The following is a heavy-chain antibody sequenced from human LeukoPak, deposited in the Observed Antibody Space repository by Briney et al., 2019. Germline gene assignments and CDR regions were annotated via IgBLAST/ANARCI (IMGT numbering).Heavy chain of an antibody. CDR2: IIPIFGTA. J-gene: IGHJ4*02. V-gene: IGHV1-69*05. CDR1: GGTFSSYA. Sequence: SVKVSCKASGGTFSSYAISWVRQAPGQGLEWMGGIIPIFGTANYAQKFQGRVTITTDESTSTAYLELSSLRSEDTAVYYCARERIDCSGGSCYLSGWGQGTLVTVSS. CDR3: ARERIDCSGGSCYLSG. D-gene: IGHD2-15*01.